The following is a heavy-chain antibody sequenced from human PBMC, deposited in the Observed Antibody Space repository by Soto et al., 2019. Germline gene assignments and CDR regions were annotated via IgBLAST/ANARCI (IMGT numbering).Heavy chain of an antibody. Sequence: SETLSLTCTVSGGSISSGGYYWSWIRQHPGKGLEWIWYIYYSGSTYYNPSLKSRVTISVDTTRKKFSLKLSSVTAAATAVDYCARGLFYYGMDVWGQGTTVTVSS. CDR2: IYYSGST. CDR3: ARGLFYYGMDV. CDR1: GGSISSGGYY. V-gene: IGHV4-31*03. D-gene: IGHD3-16*01. J-gene: IGHJ6*02.